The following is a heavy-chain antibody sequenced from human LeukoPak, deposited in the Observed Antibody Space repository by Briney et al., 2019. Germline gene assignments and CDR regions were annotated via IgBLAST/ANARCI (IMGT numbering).Heavy chain of an antibody. D-gene: IGHD5-12*01. CDR1: GYTFTGYY. V-gene: IGHV1-2*02. Sequence: ASVKVSCKASGYTFTGYYMHWVRQAPGQGLEWMGWINPNSGGTNYAQKFQGRVTMTRDTSISTAYMELSRLRSDDTAVYYCARDPGPSQWLRPYYYYYYMDVWGKGTTVTVSS. CDR2: INPNSGGT. J-gene: IGHJ6*03. CDR3: ARDPGPSQWLRPYYYYYYMDV.